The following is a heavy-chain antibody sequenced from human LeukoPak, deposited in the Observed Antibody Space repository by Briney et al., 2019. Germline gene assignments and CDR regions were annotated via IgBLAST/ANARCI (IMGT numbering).Heavy chain of an antibody. J-gene: IGHJ4*02. CDR3: ARSYCSGGGCYDY. CDR1: DSSISSYY. V-gene: IGHV4-59*08. Sequence: SETLSLTCTVSDSSISSYYWSWIRQPPGKGLEWIGYIYYSGSTNYNPSLKSRVTISVDPSKNQFSLKLSSVTAADTAVYYCARSYCSGGGCYDYWGQGTLVTVSS. CDR2: IYYSGST. D-gene: IGHD2-15*01.